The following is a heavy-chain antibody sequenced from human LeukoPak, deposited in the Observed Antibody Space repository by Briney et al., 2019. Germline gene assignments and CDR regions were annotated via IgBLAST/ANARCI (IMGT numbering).Heavy chain of an antibody. V-gene: IGHV3-30*04. D-gene: IGHD2-21*01. J-gene: IGHJ4*02. CDR1: GFTFSSYV. Sequence: GGSLRLSCAASGFTFSSYVMHWVRQAPGKGLEWVAIISYDGSNEYYADSVKGRFTISRDNSKNTLYLQMNSLRAEDTGVYYCAKSTGSTPTHTLDYWGQGTLVTVSS. CDR2: ISYDGSNE. CDR3: AKSTGSTPTHTLDY.